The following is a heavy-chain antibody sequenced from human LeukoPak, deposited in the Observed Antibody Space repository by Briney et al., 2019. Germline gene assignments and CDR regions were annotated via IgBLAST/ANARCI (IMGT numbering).Heavy chain of an antibody. J-gene: IGHJ2*01. CDR3: AKDRGYYDSSGYYYAYWYFDL. V-gene: IGHV3-48*03. Sequence: GGSLRLSCAASGFTFSSYEMNWVRQAPGKGLEWVSYISSSGSTIYYADSVKGRFTISRDNAKNSLYLQMNSLRAEDTAVYYCAKDRGYYDSSGYYYAYWYFDLWGRGTLVTVSS. CDR2: ISSSGSTI. CDR1: GFTFSSYE. D-gene: IGHD3-22*01.